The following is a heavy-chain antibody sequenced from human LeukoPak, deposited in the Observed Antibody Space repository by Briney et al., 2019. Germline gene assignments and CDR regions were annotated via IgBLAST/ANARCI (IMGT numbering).Heavy chain of an antibody. CDR2: IYPGDSDT. V-gene: IGHV5-51*01. D-gene: IGHD4-17*01. J-gene: IGHJ4*02. Sequence: GASLKISCKASGSTFNNNYIAWVRQMSGKGLEWMGIIYPGDSDTRYSPSFQGHVTISADESISTAYLQWSSVTATDSAMYYCVRGNQKYGDYVRDWGQGTLVTISS. CDR1: GSTFNNNY. CDR3: VRGNQKYGDYVRD.